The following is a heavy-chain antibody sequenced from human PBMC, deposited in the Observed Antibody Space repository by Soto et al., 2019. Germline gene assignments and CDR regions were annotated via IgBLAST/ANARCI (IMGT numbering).Heavy chain of an antibody. V-gene: IGHV1-69*13. Sequence: SVKVSCKASGYTFTSYAMHWVRQAPGQRLEWMGGIIPIFGTANYAQKFQGRVTITADESTSTAYMELSSLRSEDTAVYYCARYSYGYPRRPRRHENTEKYYYYYGMDVWGQGTTVTVSS. CDR2: IIPIFGTA. CDR3: ARYSYGYPRRPRRHENTEKYYYYYGMDV. J-gene: IGHJ6*02. CDR1: GYTFTSYA. D-gene: IGHD5-18*01.